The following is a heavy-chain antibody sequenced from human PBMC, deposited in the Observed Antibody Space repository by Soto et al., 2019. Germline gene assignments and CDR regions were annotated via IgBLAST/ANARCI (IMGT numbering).Heavy chain of an antibody. D-gene: IGHD5-12*01. CDR2: INHGGSN. CDR1: GGSFSGYY. J-gene: IGHJ4*02. V-gene: IGHV4-34*01. CDR3: ASSGYSGYDAFDY. Sequence: QVQLQQWGAGLLKPSETLSLTCAVYGGSFSGYYWSWIRQPPGKGLEWIGEINHGGSNNYNPSLKSRVTISVDTSKNQFSLKLSSVTAADTAVYYCASSGYSGYDAFDYWGQGTLVTVSS.